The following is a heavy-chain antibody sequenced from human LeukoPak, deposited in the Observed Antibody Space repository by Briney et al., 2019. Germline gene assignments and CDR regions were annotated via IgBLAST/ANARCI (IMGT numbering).Heavy chain of an antibody. V-gene: IGHV6-1*01. CDR2: TYYRSKWYN. CDR3: ARGIAAAGSYYYYYYMDV. Sequence: SQTLSLTCAISGDSVSSNSAAWNWIRQSPSRGLEWLGRTYYRSKWYNDYAVSVKSRITINPYTSKNQFSLQLNSVTPEDTAVYYCARGIAAAGSYYYYYYMDVWGKGTTVTVSS. D-gene: IGHD6-13*01. J-gene: IGHJ6*03. CDR1: GDSVSSNSAA.